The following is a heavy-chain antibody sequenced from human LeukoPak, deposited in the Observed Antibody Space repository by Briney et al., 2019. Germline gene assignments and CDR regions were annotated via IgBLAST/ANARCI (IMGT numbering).Heavy chain of an antibody. CDR1: GFTFGDYV. J-gene: IGHJ5*02. Sequence: PGGALRLSCTASGFTFGDYVMSWFRQAPGKGVEWGGLISSKAYGGTTEYAASVKGRFTISRDDSKSIAYLQMNSLKTEDTAVYYCTRGIAVAGILGWFDPWGQGTLVTVSS. CDR2: ISSKAYGGTT. D-gene: IGHD6-19*01. V-gene: IGHV3-49*03. CDR3: TRGIAVAGILGWFDP.